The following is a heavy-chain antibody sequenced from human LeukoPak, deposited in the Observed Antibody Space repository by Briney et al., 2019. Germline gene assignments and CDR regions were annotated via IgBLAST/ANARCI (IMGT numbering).Heavy chain of an antibody. CDR3: VRESVYYDSSAYYNVLDY. J-gene: IGHJ4*02. CDR2: ITSSSDYI. Sequence: GGSLRLCCAASGFSFSTYEMNWVRQAPGKGLEWVSVITSSSDYIYYADSLKGRFTVSRDNAKNSLYLQLNSLRAEDTAVYYCVRESVYYDSSAYYNVLDYWGQGTLVTVYS. V-gene: IGHV3-21*01. CDR1: GFSFSTYE. D-gene: IGHD3-22*01.